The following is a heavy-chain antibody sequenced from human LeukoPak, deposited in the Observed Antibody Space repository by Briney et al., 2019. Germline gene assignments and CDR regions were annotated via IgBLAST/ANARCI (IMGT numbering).Heavy chain of an antibody. CDR2: INPNSGGT. D-gene: IGHD2-21*01. V-gene: IGHV1-2*02. CDR3: ARADRLHGGPYLIGP. J-gene: IGHJ5*02. CDR1: GYSFTDSY. Sequence: ASVKVSCKTSGYSFTDSYMHWVRQAPGQGLEWMGWINPNSGGTSSAQKFQGRVTMTRDTSNSTVYMEVSWLTSDDTAIYYCARADRLHGGPYLIGPWGQGTLVTVSS.